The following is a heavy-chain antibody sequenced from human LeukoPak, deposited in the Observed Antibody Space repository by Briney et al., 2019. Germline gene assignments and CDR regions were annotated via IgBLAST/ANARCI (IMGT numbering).Heavy chain of an antibody. J-gene: IGHJ3*01. CDR3: IRDLGLSHAYGAFDV. D-gene: IGHD3-16*01. V-gene: IGHV3-13*01. CDR1: GFTFSYYD. CDR2: IGKDGST. Sequence: GGSLRLSCAASGFTFSYYDMHWVRQVTGKSLGWVSGIGKDGSTYHPGSVKGRFTISRENAKNSLYLQMNSLRAEDTAVYYCIRDLGLSHAYGAFDVWGQGTMVTVSS.